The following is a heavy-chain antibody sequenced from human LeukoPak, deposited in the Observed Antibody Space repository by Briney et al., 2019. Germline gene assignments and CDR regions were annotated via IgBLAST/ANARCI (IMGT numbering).Heavy chain of an antibody. CDR2: ISYDGSNK. CDR1: GFTFSSYG. J-gene: IGHJ4*02. CDR3: ASGIAVAAHGVY. Sequence: GRSLRLYCAAPGFTFSSYGMHWVRQAPGKGLEWVAVISYDGSNKYYADSVKGRFTISRDNSKNTLYLQMNSLRAEDTAVYYCASGIAVAAHGVYWGQGTLVTVSS. V-gene: IGHV3-30*03. D-gene: IGHD6-19*01.